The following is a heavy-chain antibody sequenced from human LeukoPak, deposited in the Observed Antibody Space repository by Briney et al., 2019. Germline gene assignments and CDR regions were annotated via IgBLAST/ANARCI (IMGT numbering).Heavy chain of an antibody. CDR3: ARDRGVEYSSAFDY. Sequence: ASVTVSCTASGYTFTGYYMHWVRQAPGQGLEWMGWINPNSGGTNYAQKFQGRVTMTRDTSISTAYMELSRLRSDDTAVYYCARDRGVEYSSAFDYWGQGTLVTVSS. CDR1: GYTFTGYY. CDR2: INPNSGGT. V-gene: IGHV1-2*02. D-gene: IGHD6-6*01. J-gene: IGHJ4*02.